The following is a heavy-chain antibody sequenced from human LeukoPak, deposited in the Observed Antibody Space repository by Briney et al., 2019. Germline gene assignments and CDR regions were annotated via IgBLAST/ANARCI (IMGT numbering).Heavy chain of an antibody. Sequence: SETLSLTCTVSGGSVNSYHSAWIRQPAGKGLEWVGRVHVSGSTNYNPSLRSRVAISLDTSKNQVSLILNSVSAADTAVYYCARDESSRDNIGGYCYWGPGVLVTVSS. D-gene: IGHD2-21*01. V-gene: IGHV4-4*07. CDR2: VHVSGST. CDR1: GGSVNSYH. CDR3: ARDESSRDNIGGYCY. J-gene: IGHJ4*01.